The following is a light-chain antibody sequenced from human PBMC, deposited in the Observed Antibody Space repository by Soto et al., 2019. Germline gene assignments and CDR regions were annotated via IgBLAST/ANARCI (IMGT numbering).Light chain of an antibody. CDR3: SSYTSSSTRV. V-gene: IGLV2-14*01. CDR2: DVS. CDR1: SSDVGGYNY. J-gene: IGLJ2*01. Sequence: QSALTQPASVSGSPGQSITISCTGSSSDVGGYNYVSWYQHHPGKAPKLIIYDVSNRPSGVSNRFSGSKSGNTASLTISGLQAEDEADYYCSSYTSSSTRVFGGGTNLTVL.